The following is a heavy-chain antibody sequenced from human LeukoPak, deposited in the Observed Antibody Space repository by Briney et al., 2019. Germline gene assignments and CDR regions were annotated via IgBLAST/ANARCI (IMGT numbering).Heavy chain of an antibody. CDR2: IYYSGST. Sequence: PSETLSHTRTVSGGSISSPRYYCSWIRQHPGKGLEWIGYIYYSGSTYYNPSLKSRVTISVDTSKNQFSLKLSSVTAADTAVYYCARANYYDSSGLIDPWGQGTLVTVSS. D-gene: IGHD3-22*01. J-gene: IGHJ5*02. CDR1: GGSISSPRYY. V-gene: IGHV4-31*03. CDR3: ARANYYDSSGLIDP.